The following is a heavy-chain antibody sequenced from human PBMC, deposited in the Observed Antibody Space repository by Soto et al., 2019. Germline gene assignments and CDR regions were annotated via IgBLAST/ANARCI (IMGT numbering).Heavy chain of an antibody. D-gene: IGHD2-15*01. CDR2: IYYSGST. J-gene: IGHJ3*02. CDR3: ARGGIVVVVAARDAFDI. V-gene: IGHV4-31*03. CDR1: GGSISSGGYY. Sequence: QVQLQESGPGLVKPSQTLSLTCTVSGGSISSGGYYWSWIRQHPGKGLEWIGYIYYSGSTYYNPSLKCRVTLSVDTSKNQFSLKLSSVTAADTAVYYCARGGIVVVVAARDAFDIWGQGTMVTVSS.